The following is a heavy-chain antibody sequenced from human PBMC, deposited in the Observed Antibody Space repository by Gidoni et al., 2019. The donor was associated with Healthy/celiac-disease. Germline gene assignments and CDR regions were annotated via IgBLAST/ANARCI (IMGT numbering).Heavy chain of an antibody. J-gene: IGHJ4*02. CDR3: ARVTSGWGAFDY. D-gene: IGHD1-26*01. V-gene: IGHV4-39*07. CDR1: GGSISSSSYY. CDR2: IYYSGST. Sequence: QLQLQESGPGLVKPSETLSLTCTVSGGSISSSSYYLGWIRQPPGKGLEWIGSIYYSGSTYYNPSLKSRVTISVDTSKNQFSLKLSSVTAADTAVYYCARVTSGWGAFDYWGQGTLVTVSS.